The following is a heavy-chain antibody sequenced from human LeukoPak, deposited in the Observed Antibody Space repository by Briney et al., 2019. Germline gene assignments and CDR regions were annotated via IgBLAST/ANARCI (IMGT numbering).Heavy chain of an antibody. CDR2: MYSGGST. Sequence: GGSLRLSCAASGVTVGNTYMNWVRLAPGKGLEWVSVMYSGGSTYYADSVTGRFTISRDNSKNTLYLQMNNLRAEDTAVYYCATHYYDSSGYYYDHAFDIWGQGTMVTVSS. V-gene: IGHV3-53*01. CDR3: ATHYYDSSGYYYDHAFDI. CDR1: GVTVGNTY. J-gene: IGHJ3*02. D-gene: IGHD3-22*01.